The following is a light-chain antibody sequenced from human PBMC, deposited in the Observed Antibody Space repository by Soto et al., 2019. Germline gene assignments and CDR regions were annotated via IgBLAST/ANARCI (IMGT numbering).Light chain of an antibody. CDR3: QQLNSYSLT. CDR2: AAS. Sequence: DIQLTQSPSFLSASVGDRVTITCRASQGISSYLAWYQQKPGKAPKLLIYAASTLQSGVPSRFSGSGSGTEFTLTISSLQPEDFATYSCQQLNSYSLTFGGGTKVDIK. CDR1: QGISSY. V-gene: IGKV1-9*01. J-gene: IGKJ4*01.